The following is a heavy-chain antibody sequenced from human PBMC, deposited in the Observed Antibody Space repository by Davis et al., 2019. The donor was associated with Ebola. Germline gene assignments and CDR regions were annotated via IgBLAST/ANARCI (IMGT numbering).Heavy chain of an antibody. CDR3: ARGHTAGYSSSGGLLY. V-gene: IGHV4-39*07. CDR1: GGSISSSSYY. Sequence: MPSETLSLTCTVSGGSISSSSYYWGWIRQPPGKGLEWIGSIYYSGSTYYNPSLKSRVTISVDTSKNQFSLKLSSVTAADTAVYYCARGHTAGYSSSGGLLYWGQGTLVTVSS. J-gene: IGHJ4*02. D-gene: IGHD6-13*01. CDR2: IYYSGST.